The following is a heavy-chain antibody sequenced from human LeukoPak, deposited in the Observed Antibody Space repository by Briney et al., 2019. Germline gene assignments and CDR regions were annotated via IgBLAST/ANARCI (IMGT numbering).Heavy chain of an antibody. CDR1: GFTFSSAW. Sequence: PGESLRLSCVVSGFTFSSAWMSWVRQAPGKGLEWVGRIKSKTNSGTTDYAAPVKGRFTISRDNSKNTLYLQMNSLRAEDTAVYYCAKFEGGNRNYGGKQMRPQSRDAFDIWGQGTMVTVSS. V-gene: IGHV3-15*01. D-gene: IGHD4-23*01. CDR3: AKFEGGNRNYGGKQMRPQSRDAFDI. CDR2: IKSKTNSGTT. J-gene: IGHJ3*02.